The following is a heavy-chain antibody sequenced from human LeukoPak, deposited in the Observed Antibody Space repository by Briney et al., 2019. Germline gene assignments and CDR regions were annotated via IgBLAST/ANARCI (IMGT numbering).Heavy chain of an antibody. CDR1: GFTFSSYA. J-gene: IGHJ4*02. Sequence: GGSLRLSCAASGFTFSSYAMSWVRQAPGKGLEWVSAISGSGGSTYYADSVKGRFTISRDNSKNTLYLQMNSLRAEDTAVYYCAKEGRGSSWYPTFDYWGQGTLVTVPS. D-gene: IGHD6-13*01. V-gene: IGHV3-23*01. CDR3: AKEGRGSSWYPTFDY. CDR2: ISGSGGST.